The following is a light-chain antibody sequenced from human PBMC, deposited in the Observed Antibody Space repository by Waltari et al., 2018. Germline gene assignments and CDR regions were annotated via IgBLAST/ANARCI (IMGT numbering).Light chain of an antibody. CDR1: QDISNH. CDR3: QQFDNFPFT. J-gene: IGKJ3*01. V-gene: IGKV1-33*01. Sequence: DIQMTQSPSSLSASVGDRFTITCQASQDISNHLNWYQQKPGRAPKLLIFDASNLETGVPSRFNGGGSGTDFTFTIGSLQPEDIATYYCQQFDNFPFTFGPGTKVDIK. CDR2: DAS.